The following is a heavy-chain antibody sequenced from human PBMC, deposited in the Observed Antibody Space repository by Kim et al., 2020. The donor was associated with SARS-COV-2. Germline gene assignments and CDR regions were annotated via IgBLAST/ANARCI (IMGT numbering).Heavy chain of an antibody. CDR3: ARGVLGGYARGY. Sequence: SETLSLTCTVSGGSISSSSCYWAWIRQPPGKGLEWIGNIQYGGSTYYNPSLKSRVTISVDTSKNQFSLKLSSVTAADTAVYYCARGVLGGYARGYWGQGT. J-gene: IGHJ4*03. D-gene: IGHD5-12*01. CDR1: GGSISSSSCY. CDR2: IQYGGST. V-gene: IGHV4-39*01.